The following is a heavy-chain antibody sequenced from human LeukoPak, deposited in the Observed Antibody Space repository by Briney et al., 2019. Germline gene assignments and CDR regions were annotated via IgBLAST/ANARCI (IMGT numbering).Heavy chain of an antibody. CDR3: ARHRLYYDFWSGSGGFDY. V-gene: IGHV4-34*01. J-gene: IGHJ4*02. Sequence: SETLSLTCAVYGGSFSGYYWSWIRQPPGKGLEWIGEINHSGSTNYNPSLKSRVTISVDTSKNQFSLKLSSVTAADTAVYYCARHRLYYDFWSGSGGFDYWGQGTLVTVSS. CDR2: INHSGST. D-gene: IGHD3-3*01. CDR1: GGSFSGYY.